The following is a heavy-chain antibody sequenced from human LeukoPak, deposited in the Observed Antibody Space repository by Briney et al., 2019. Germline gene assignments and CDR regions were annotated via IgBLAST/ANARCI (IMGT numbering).Heavy chain of an antibody. D-gene: IGHD3-16*01. CDR2: ISSSSSYI. V-gene: IGHV3-21*04. CDR3: AKGYYDYVWGSYYFDY. CDR1: GFTFSSYS. Sequence: GGSLRLSCAASGFTFSSYSMNWVRQAPGKGLEWVSSISSSSSYIYYADSVEGRFTISRDNSRDTLYLQMNSLRAEDTAVYYCAKGYYDYVWGSYYFDYWGQGTLVTVSS. J-gene: IGHJ4*02.